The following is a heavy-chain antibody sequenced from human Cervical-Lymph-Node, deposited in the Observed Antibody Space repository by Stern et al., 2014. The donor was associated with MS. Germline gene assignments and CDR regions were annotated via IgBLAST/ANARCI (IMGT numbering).Heavy chain of an antibody. J-gene: IGHJ4*02. D-gene: IGHD6-13*01. V-gene: IGHV3-33*01. CDR3: ASAYSSSHYYFDY. Sequence: DQLVESGGGVVQPGRSLRLSCAASGFSFSRYAMHWVRQAPGKGLAWVALIWYDGSNPYYADSGTGRFTISRDNFKNTLYLQMNSLRAEDTAVYYCASAYSSSHYYFDYWGQGTLVTVSS. CDR2: IWYDGSNP. CDR1: GFSFSRYA.